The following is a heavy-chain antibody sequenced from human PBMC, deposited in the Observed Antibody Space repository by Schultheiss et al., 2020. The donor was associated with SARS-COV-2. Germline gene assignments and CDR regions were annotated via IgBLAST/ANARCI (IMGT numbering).Heavy chain of an antibody. V-gene: IGHV3-30*04. CDR3: ARAFIVATDWDYGMDV. CDR2: ISYDGSNK. D-gene: IGHD5-12*01. Sequence: GESLKISCAASGFTFSSYAMHWVRQAPGKGLEWVAVISYDGSNKYYADSVKGRFTISRDNAKNSLYLQMNSLRAEDTAVYYCARAFIVATDWDYGMDVWGQGTTVTVSS. CDR1: GFTFSSYA. J-gene: IGHJ6*02.